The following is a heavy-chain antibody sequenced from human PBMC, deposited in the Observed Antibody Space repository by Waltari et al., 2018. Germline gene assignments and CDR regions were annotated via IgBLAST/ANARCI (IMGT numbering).Heavy chain of an antibody. J-gene: IGHJ4*02. Sequence: EVQLVESGGGLIQPGGSLSLSCVAPGFTMMTNYMSWVRQAPGKGLEWVSVIYAGSGGTFYAESVKGRFTVSRDNSKNTLYLDLNSLTAEDTAVYYCARAGLGSPLQWLQLLDSWGRGTLVTVSS. V-gene: IGHV3-53*01. CDR2: IYAGSGGT. CDR1: GFTMMTNY. CDR3: ARAGLGSPLQWLQLLDS. D-gene: IGHD5-12*01.